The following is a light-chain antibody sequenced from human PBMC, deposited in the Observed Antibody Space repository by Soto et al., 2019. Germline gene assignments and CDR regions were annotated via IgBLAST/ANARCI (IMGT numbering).Light chain of an antibody. J-gene: IGLJ1*01. CDR2: EVS. Sequence: QSALTQPASVSGSPGQSITISCTGTSSDVGGYNYVSWYQQHPGKAPKLMIYEVSNRPSGVSNRFSGSKSGNTVSLTISGLQAEDEADYYCSSYTSSSPPYVFGTGTKLTVL. CDR1: SSDVGGYNY. CDR3: SSYTSSSPPYV. V-gene: IGLV2-14*01.